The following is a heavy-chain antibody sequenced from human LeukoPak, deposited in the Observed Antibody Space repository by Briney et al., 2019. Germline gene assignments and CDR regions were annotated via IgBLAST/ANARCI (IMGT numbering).Heavy chain of an antibody. Sequence: GGSLRLSCAAYGFTLSSYAMSWVRQAPGKGLEWVSAISGSGGSTYYADSVKGRFTISRDNSKNTLYLQMNSLRAEDTAVYYCAKVSMTTVTTGAFDIWGQGTMVTASS. CDR1: GFTLSSYA. CDR2: ISGSGGST. D-gene: IGHD4-11*01. J-gene: IGHJ3*02. CDR3: AKVSMTTVTTGAFDI. V-gene: IGHV3-23*01.